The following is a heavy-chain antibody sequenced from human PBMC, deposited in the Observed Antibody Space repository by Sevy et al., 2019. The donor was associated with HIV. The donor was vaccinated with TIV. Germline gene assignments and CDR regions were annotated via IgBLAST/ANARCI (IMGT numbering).Heavy chain of an antibody. CDR3: VRSTYYLDTTGFGAFDL. CDR1: GFTFNDHA. J-gene: IGHJ3*01. Sequence: GGSLRLSCAASGFTFNDHAMSWVRLGPGKGLELVSGINWSGANTGYADSVKGRFTIVRDDTKRSLYLQMNSLRAEDTAFYYCVRSTYYLDTTGFGAFDLWGQGTLVTVSS. V-gene: IGHV3-20*04. CDR2: INWSGANT. D-gene: IGHD1-1*01.